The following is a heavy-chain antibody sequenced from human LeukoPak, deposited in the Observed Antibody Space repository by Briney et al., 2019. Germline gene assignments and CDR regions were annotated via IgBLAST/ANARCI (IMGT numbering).Heavy chain of an antibody. D-gene: IGHD6-6*01. CDR2: ISSSGSTI. CDR3: ARDSIAILDY. Sequence: GGSLRLCCAASGFTFSSYGMNWGRQAPGRGLERVSYISSSGSTIYYADSVKGRFTISRDNAKNSLYLQMSSLRAEDTAVYYCARDSIAILDYWGQGTLVTVSS. CDR1: GFTFSSYG. J-gene: IGHJ4*02. V-gene: IGHV3-48*03.